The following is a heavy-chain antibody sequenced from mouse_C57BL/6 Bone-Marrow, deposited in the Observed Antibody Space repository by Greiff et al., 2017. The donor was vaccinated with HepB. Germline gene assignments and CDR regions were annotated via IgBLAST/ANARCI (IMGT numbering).Heavy chain of an antibody. Sequence: EVKLMESGPGLVKPSQSLSLTCSVTGYSITSGYYWNWIRQFPGNKLEWMGYISYDGSNNYNPSLKNRISITRDTSKNQFFLKLNSVTTEDTATYYCAREPGSSYWYFDVWGTGTTVTVSS. CDR1: GYSITSGYY. CDR2: ISYDGSN. V-gene: IGHV3-6*01. D-gene: IGHD1-1*01. J-gene: IGHJ1*03. CDR3: AREPGSSYWYFDV.